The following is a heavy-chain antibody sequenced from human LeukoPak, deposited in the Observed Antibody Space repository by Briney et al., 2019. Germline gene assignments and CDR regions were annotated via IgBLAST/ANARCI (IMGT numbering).Heavy chain of an antibody. J-gene: IGHJ5*02. V-gene: IGHV3-48*01. CDR3: ARPVDFWSGSWFDP. D-gene: IGHD3-3*01. CDR2: ISSSSSTI. CDR1: GFTFSSYS. Sequence: RTGGSLRLSCAASGFTFSSYSMNWVRQAPGKGLEWVSYISSSSSTIYYADSVKGRFTISRDNAKNSLYLQMNSLRAEDTAVYYCARPVDFWSGSWFDPWGQGTLVTVSS.